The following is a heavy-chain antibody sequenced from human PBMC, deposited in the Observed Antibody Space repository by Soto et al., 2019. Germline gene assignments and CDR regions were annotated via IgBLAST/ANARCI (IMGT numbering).Heavy chain of an antibody. D-gene: IGHD1-1*01. CDR1: GFTFRNYA. CDR2: IGHDGNLT. CDR3: ARDGSTTISGRDDN. V-gene: IGHV3-33*08. Sequence: QVQLVESGGGVVQPGRSLRLSCVASGFTFRNYAMFWVRQPPGKGLEWVAYIGHDGNLTLYADSVKGRFTISRDNSKNTVDLQMSRLRLDDTGSYYCARDGSTTISGRDDNWGQGTLVTVS. J-gene: IGHJ4*02.